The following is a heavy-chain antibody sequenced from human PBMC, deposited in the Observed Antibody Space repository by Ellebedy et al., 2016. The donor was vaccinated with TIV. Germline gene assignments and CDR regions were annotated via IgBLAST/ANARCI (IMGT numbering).Heavy chain of an antibody. CDR1: GGSLSSGGSY. Sequence: SETLSLTCTVSGGSLSSGGSYWDWIRQAPGKGLEWIGEIHHSGSANYNPSLKSRVTIPADTSKNQFSLKLRSVTAADTAVYYCARVTSDHMGPCSDGSCNEGRFDPWGQGTLVTVSS. V-gene: IGHV4-39*07. J-gene: IGHJ5*02. D-gene: IGHD2-15*01. CDR2: IHHSGSA. CDR3: ARVTSDHMGPCSDGSCNEGRFDP.